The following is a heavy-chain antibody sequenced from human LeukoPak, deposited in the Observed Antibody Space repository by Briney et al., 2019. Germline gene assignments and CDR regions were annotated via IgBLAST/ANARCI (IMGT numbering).Heavy chain of an antibody. J-gene: IGHJ6*03. CDR3: ARVSSTRKYYYYYMDV. CDR2: IIPILGIA. CDR1: GGTFSSYT. Sequence: GASVKVSCKASGGTFSSYTISWVRQAPGQGLEWMGRIIPILGIANYAQKFQGRVTITADKSTSTAYMELSSLRSEDTAVYYYARVSSTRKYYYYYMDVWGKGTTVTVSS. D-gene: IGHD2-2*01. V-gene: IGHV1-69*02.